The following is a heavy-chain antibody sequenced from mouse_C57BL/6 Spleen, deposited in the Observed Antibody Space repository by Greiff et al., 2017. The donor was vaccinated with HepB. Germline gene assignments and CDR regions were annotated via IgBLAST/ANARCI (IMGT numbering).Heavy chain of an antibody. CDR2: IDPETGGT. D-gene: IGHD2-4*01. V-gene: IGHV1-15*01. Sequence: VKLVEPGAELVRPGASVTLSCKASGYTFTDYEMHWVKQTPVHGLEWIGAIDPETGGTAYNQKFKGKAILTADKSSSTAYMELRSLTSEDSAVYYCTRRGYYDYTEGFAYWGQGTLVTVSA. CDR1: GYTFTDYE. J-gene: IGHJ3*01. CDR3: TRRGYYDYTEGFAY.